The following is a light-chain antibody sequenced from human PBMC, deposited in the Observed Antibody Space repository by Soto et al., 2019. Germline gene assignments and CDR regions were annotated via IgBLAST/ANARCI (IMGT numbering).Light chain of an antibody. CDR2: GAS. V-gene: IGKV3-20*01. J-gene: IGKJ5*01. Sequence: EIVLTQSPDTLSLSPGERATLSCRAIQSVSSSYLAWYQQKPGQAPRLLIYGASSRATGIPDRFSGSGSGTDFTLTISSLQSEDFAVYYCQQYNNWPPITFGQGRLLEIK. CDR3: QQYNNWPPIT. CDR1: QSVSSSY.